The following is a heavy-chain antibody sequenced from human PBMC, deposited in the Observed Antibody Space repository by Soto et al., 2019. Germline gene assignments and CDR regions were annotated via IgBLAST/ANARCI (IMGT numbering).Heavy chain of an antibody. CDR3: AHRGYGNDPRDNCFDP. Sequence: QITLQESGPTLAKPTQTLTLTCTFSGFSLSSGGAGVGWIRQPPGKGLEWLALLYWNEDKRYNISLKSRITITKDTSKNHVVLLMTDSDPVDTATYYCAHRGYGNDPRDNCFDPCGRGTLVAVSS. J-gene: IGHJ5*02. CDR1: GFSLSSGGAG. V-gene: IGHV2-5*01. D-gene: IGHD4-4*01. CDR2: LYWNEDK.